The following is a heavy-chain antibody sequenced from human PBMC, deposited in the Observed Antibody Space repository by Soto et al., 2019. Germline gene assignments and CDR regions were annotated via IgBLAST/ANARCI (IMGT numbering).Heavy chain of an antibody. CDR1: GFTFSSYA. V-gene: IGHV3-30-3*01. Sequence: GGSLRLSCTASGFTFSSYAMSWVRQAPGKGLEWVAVISYDGSNKYYADSVKGRFTISRDNSKNTLYLQMNSLRAEDTAVYYCARVSGGDCPDYWGQGTLVTVSS. CDR2: ISYDGSNK. CDR3: ARVSGGDCPDY. J-gene: IGHJ4*02. D-gene: IGHD2-21*02.